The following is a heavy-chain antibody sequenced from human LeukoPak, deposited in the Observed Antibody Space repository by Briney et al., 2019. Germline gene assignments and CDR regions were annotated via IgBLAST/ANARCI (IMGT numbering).Heavy chain of an antibody. CDR3: ARHSSSWYLPDY. D-gene: IGHD6-13*01. V-gene: IGHV4-59*01. CDR2: IYYSGST. J-gene: IGHJ4*02. Sequence: PSETLSLTCTVSGGSISSYYWSWIRQPPGKGLEWIGYIYYSGSTNYNPSLKSRVTISVDTSKNQFSLKLSSVTAADTAVYYCARHSSSWYLPDYWGQGTLVTVSS. CDR1: GGSISSYY.